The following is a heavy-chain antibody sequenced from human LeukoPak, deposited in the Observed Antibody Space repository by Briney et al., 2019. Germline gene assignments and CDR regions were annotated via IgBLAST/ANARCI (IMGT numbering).Heavy chain of an antibody. Sequence: PGGSLRLSCAASGFTLSSFSMHWVRQSPGRGLEYVSAINYKGGPTYYADSVKGRFTISTDNSKNTLFLQMASLRDEDMGVYYCARVGPATAFDYWGQGTHVTVSS. CDR1: GFTLSSFS. J-gene: IGHJ4*02. CDR3: ARVGPATAFDY. CDR2: INYKGGPT. V-gene: IGHV3-64*02.